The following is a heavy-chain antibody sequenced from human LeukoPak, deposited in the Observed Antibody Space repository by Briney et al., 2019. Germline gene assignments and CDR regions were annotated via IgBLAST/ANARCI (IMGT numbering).Heavy chain of an antibody. CDR3: ARRSFHYYMDV. J-gene: IGHJ6*03. V-gene: IGHV4-39*01. Sequence: SETLSLTCTVSGGSISSSSYYWGWIRQPPGKGLEWIGSIYYSGSTYYNPSLKSRVTISVDTSKNQFSLKLSSVTAADTAVYYCARRSFHYYMDVWGKGTTVTVSS. CDR1: GGSISSSSYY. CDR2: IYYSGST.